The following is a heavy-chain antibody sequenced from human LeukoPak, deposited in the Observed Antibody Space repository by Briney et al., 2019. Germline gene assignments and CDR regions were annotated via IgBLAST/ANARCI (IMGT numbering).Heavy chain of an antibody. Sequence: GESLRLSCAASGFTVSSNYMSWVRQAPGKGLEWVSVIYSGSSTYYADSVKGRFTIFRDNSKNTLYLQMNSLRAEDTAVYYCARGSNSDGMDVWGQGTTVTVSS. CDR1: GFTVSSNY. D-gene: IGHD2/OR15-2a*01. CDR3: ARGSNSDGMDV. V-gene: IGHV3-53*01. CDR2: IYSGSST. J-gene: IGHJ6*02.